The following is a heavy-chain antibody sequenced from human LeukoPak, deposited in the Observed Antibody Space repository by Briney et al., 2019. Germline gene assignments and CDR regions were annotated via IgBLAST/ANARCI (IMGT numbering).Heavy chain of an antibody. CDR3: ARGAPLRFLEWLYFDY. V-gene: IGHV3-21*01. J-gene: IGHJ4*02. CDR1: GFTFSSYS. CDR2: ISSSSSYI. Sequence: GGSLRLSCAASGFTFSSYSMNWVRQAPGKGLEWVSSISSSSSYIYYADSVKGRFTISRDNAKNSLYLQMNSLRAEDTAVYYCARGAPLRFLEWLYFDYWGQGTLVTVSS. D-gene: IGHD3-3*01.